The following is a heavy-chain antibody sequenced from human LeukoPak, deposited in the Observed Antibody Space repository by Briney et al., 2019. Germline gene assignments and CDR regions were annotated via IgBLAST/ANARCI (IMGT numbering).Heavy chain of an antibody. CDR3: ARERGQYQLYGMDV. V-gene: IGHV4-31*03. Sequence: SQTLSLTCTVSGGSISGGGYYWSWIRQHPGKGLEWIGYIYYSGSTYYNPSLKSRVTISVDTSKNQFSLKLSSVTAADTAVYYCARERGQYQLYGMDVWGQGTTVTVSS. CDR1: GGSISGGGYY. D-gene: IGHD2-2*01. J-gene: IGHJ6*02. CDR2: IYYSGST.